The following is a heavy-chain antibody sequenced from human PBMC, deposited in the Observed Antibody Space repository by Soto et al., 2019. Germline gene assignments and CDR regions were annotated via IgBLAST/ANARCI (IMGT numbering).Heavy chain of an antibody. V-gene: IGHV3-21*01. CDR1: GFTFSSYS. CDR3: AREIDFWSGYSVRYYGMDV. Sequence: HGGSLRLSCAASGFTFSSYSMNWVRQAPGKGLEWVSSISSSSSYIYYADSVKGRFTISRDNAKNSLYLQMNSLRAEDTAVYYCAREIDFWSGYSVRYYGMDVWGQGTTVTVSS. D-gene: IGHD3-3*01. J-gene: IGHJ6*02. CDR2: ISSSSSYI.